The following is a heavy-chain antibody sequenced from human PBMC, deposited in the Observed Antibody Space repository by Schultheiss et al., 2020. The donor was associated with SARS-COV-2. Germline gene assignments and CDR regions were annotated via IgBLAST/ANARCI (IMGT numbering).Heavy chain of an antibody. CDR1: GYSFSSHW. D-gene: IGHD2-2*01. CDR3: ATNSYCSSISCYMDV. V-gene: IGHV5-51*01. J-gene: IGHJ6*02. Sequence: GESLKISCKGSGYSFSSHWIAWVRQMPGKGLEWMGIIYPADSDTRYSPSFQGQVTISTDKSISTAYLHWSSLRASDTAIYFCATNSYCSSISCYMDVWGQGTTVTVSS. CDR2: IYPADSDT.